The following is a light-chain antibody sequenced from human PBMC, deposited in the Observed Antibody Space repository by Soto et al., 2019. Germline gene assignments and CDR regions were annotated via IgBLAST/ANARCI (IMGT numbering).Light chain of an antibody. CDR2: DAS. Sequence: IQMTQSPSTLSSSFGDRVTITCRASQSINTWLAWYQQKQGKAPKLLIYDASTLETGVPSRFSGSVSGTEGTITISSLKTDDASTYFCQQYNSYPWTFCQGTKVDIK. CDR1: QSINTW. CDR3: QQYNSYPWT. J-gene: IGKJ1*01. V-gene: IGKV1-5*01.